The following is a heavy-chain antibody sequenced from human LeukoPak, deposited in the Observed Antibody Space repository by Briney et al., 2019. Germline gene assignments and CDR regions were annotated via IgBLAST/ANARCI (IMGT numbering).Heavy chain of an antibody. CDR1: GYTFTNFG. D-gene: IGHD5-24*01. J-gene: IGHJ4*02. CDR2: ISTYNGNT. Sequence: ASVKVSCKASGYTFTNFGISWVRQAPGQRPEWMGWISTYNGNTNYAQKLQGRVTMTTDTSTSTAYMELRSLRSDDTAVYYCAGIVEMATTLSDYWGQGTLVTVSS. V-gene: IGHV1-18*04. CDR3: AGIVEMATTLSDY.